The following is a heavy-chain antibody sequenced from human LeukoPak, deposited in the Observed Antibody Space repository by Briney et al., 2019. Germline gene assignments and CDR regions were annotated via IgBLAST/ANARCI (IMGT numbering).Heavy chain of an antibody. CDR2: ITSTSRYI. CDR1: GFTYSIYN. Sequence: GGSLRLSCAASGFTYSIYNMNWVRQAPGKGLEWVSSITSTSRYIYYGDSVKGRFTISGDNAKNSLYLQMNSLRAEDTAVYYCARDQGSGYDSVPYYDYYMDVWGKGTTVTLSS. CDR3: ARDQGSGYDSVPYYDYYMDV. D-gene: IGHD5-12*01. V-gene: IGHV3-21*01. J-gene: IGHJ6*03.